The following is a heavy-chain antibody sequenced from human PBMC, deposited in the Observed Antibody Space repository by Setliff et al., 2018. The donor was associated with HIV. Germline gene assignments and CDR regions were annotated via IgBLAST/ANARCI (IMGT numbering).Heavy chain of an antibody. CDR1: GGSINSYF. Sequence: SETLSLTCTVSGGSINSYFWHWIRQPPGKGLEWIGYIYYSGSTNYNPSLKSRVTISADTSKNQLSLKLSSVTAADTAVYYCARQGNIVVVTSFDYWGQGTLVTVSS. CDR3: ARQGNIVVVTSFDY. D-gene: IGHD2-21*02. V-gene: IGHV4-59*01. J-gene: IGHJ4*02. CDR2: IYYSGST.